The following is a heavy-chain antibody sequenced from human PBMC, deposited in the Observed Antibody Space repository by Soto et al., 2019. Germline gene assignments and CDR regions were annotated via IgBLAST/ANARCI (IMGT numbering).Heavy chain of an antibody. J-gene: IGHJ6*02. CDR3: ARGQQYCSSTRCYTGPSYYYYGMDV. V-gene: IGHV3-30-3*01. CDR1: GFTFSSYA. D-gene: IGHD2-2*02. Sequence: GGSLRLSCAASGFTFSSYAMHWVRQAPGKGLEWVAVISYDGSNKYYADSVKGRFTISRDNSKNTLYLQMNSLRAEDTAVYYCARGQQYCSSTRCYTGPSYYYYGMDVWGQGTTVTVSS. CDR2: ISYDGSNK.